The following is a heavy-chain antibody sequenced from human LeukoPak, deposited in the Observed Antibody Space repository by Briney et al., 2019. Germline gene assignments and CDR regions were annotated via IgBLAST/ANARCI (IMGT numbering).Heavy chain of an antibody. CDR1: GYSITSYW. Sequence: GESLQISCKVSGYSITSYWIGWVRRMPGKGLEWMGIIYPGDSDTRYSPSFQGQVTISADKCISTAYLQWSSLKASDTAMYYCARHYGSGSYYNHFDYWGQGTLVTVSS. CDR2: IYPGDSDT. J-gene: IGHJ4*02. CDR3: ARHYGSGSYYNHFDY. D-gene: IGHD3-10*01. V-gene: IGHV5-51*01.